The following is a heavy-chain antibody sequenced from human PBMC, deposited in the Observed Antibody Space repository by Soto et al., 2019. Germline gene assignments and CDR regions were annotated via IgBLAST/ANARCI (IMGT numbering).Heavy chain of an antibody. D-gene: IGHD2-15*01. V-gene: IGHV4-30-4*01. CDR3: ARVEEGAAAGASDY. J-gene: IGHJ4*02. Sequence: QVQLQESGPGLVTPSQTLSLTCTVSGGSISSGDYYWSWIRQPPGKGLEWIGYLYYSGSTYYNPSLKSRDTMSVDTSKNQFSLKLSSVTAADTAVYYCARVEEGAAAGASDYWGQGTLVTVSS. CDR2: LYYSGST. CDR1: GGSISSGDYY.